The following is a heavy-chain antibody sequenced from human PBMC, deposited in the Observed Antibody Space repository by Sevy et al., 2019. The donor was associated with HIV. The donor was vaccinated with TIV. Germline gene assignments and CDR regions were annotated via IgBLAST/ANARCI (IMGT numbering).Heavy chain of an antibody. CDR3: AINSDYGMDA. CDR2: INQNGTEL. CDR1: GFTFRNYW. J-gene: IGHJ6*02. D-gene: IGHD4-4*01. V-gene: IGHV3-7*01. Sequence: GGSLRLSCVVSGFTFRNYWMSWVRQAPGKGLEWVANINQNGTELYSVDSVKGRFTFSRDNTKNSVYLQMNSLRAEDTAIYYCAINSDYGMDAWGQGTTVTVSS.